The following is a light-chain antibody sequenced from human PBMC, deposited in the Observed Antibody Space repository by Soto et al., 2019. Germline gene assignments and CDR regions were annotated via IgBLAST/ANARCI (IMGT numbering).Light chain of an antibody. CDR2: AAS. CDR1: QSISSY. J-gene: IGKJ5*01. V-gene: IGKV1-39*01. CDR3: QQSYRTPIT. Sequence: DIQMTQSPSSLSASVGDGVTITCRASQSISSYLNWYQQKPGKAPNLLIYAASGLQSGVPSRFSGGGSGTDFTLTISSLQPEDFATYYCQQSYRTPITFGQGTRLEIK.